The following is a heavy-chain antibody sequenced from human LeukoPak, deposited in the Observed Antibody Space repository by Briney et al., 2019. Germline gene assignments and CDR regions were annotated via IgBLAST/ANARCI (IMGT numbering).Heavy chain of an antibody. CDR3: AAEPSDSSGDAFDI. D-gene: IGHD3-22*01. CDR2: ISHNGGST. CDR1: GFTFSNYE. Sequence: GGSLRLSCVASGFTFSNYEMHWVRQAPGKELEFVSSISHNGGSTFYANSVRGRFTISRDNSKNTVYLQMGSLRLEDMAMYYCAAEPSDSSGDAFDIWGQGTLVTVSS. J-gene: IGHJ3*02. V-gene: IGHV3-64*01.